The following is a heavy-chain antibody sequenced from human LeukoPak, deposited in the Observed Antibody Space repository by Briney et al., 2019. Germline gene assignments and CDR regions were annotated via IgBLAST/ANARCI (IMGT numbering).Heavy chain of an antibody. CDR3: VRDYGDIPPDWYYDL. J-gene: IGHJ2*01. CDR1: GGSISSSY. Sequence: SETLSLTCTVSGGSISSSYWSWIRQPPGKGLEWIGYIYYTGSTTYNPFLKSRVTISVDTSKNQFSLKLRSVTAADTAVYYCVRDYGDIPPDWYYDLWGRGTLVTVSS. CDR2: IYYTGST. V-gene: IGHV4-59*01. D-gene: IGHD4-17*01.